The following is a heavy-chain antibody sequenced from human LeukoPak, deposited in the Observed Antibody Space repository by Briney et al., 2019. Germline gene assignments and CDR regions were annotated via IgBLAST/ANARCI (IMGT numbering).Heavy chain of an antibody. Sequence: GGSLTVSCAASGFTFSAYGMHWVRQAPGKGLEWVAIISYDGSNKYYPDSVKGRFTISRDDSKNTLYLQMNSLRTEDTAVYYCAKELTRPNRPVVGLNYWGQGTLVTVSS. D-gene: IGHD6-19*01. V-gene: IGHV3-30*18. CDR3: AKELTRPNRPVVGLNY. CDR2: ISYDGSNK. CDR1: GFTFSAYG. J-gene: IGHJ4*02.